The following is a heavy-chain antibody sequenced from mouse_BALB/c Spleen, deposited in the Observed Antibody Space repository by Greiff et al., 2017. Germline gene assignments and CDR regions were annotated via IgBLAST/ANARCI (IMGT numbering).Heavy chain of an antibody. D-gene: IGHD2-2*01. CDR2: INSNGGST. CDR3: ARESYGYDVGGYYFDY. V-gene: IGHV5-6-3*01. Sequence: EVKLMESGGGLVQPGGSLKLSCAASGFTFSSYGMSWVRQTPDKRLELVATINSNGGSTYYPDSVKGRFTISRDNAKNTLYLQMSSLKSEDTAMYYCARESYGYDVGGYYFDYWGQGTTLTVSS. CDR1: GFTFSSYG. J-gene: IGHJ2*01.